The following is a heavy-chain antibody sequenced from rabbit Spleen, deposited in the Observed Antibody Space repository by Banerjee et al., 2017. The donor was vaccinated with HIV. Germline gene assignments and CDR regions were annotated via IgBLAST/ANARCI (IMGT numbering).Heavy chain of an antibody. D-gene: IGHD6-1*01. CDR3: ARGGYTYGVGFYPYPTGNFNL. CDR1: GFSFSSSDY. J-gene: IGHJ4*01. V-gene: IGHV1S40*01. Sequence: QSLEESGGGLVQPEGSLTLTCKASGFSFSSSDYICWVRQAPGKGLEWIACIAGSSDNTFYASWAKGRFTISKTSSTTVTLQMTSLTAADTATYFCARGGYTYGVGFYPYPTGNFNLWGPGTLVTVS. CDR2: IAGSSDNT.